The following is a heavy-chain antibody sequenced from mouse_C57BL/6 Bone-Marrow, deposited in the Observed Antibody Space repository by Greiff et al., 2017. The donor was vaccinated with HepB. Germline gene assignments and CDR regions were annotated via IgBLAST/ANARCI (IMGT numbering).Heavy chain of an antibody. V-gene: IGHV1-50*01. D-gene: IGHD1-1*01. Sequence: VKLQQPGAELVKPGASVKLSCKASGYTFTSYWMQWVKQRPGQGLEWIGEIDPSDSYTNYNQKFKGKATLTVDTSSSTAFMQLSSLTSEDSAVYYCARGGYYGSSYEYYAMDYWGQGTSVTVSS. CDR2: IDPSDSYT. J-gene: IGHJ4*01. CDR3: ARGGYYGSSYEYYAMDY. CDR1: GYTFTSYW.